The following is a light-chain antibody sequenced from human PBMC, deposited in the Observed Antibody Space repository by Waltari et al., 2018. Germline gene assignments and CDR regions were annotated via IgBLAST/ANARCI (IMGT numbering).Light chain of an antibody. Sequence: EIVLTQSPGTLSLSPGERATLSCRASQSVNNIYLAWYQAKPGQAPRLLIYGISLRATGVPDRFSGGGSGTDFTLTISRLEPEDFAVYYCQHYGGSPKYTFGQGTKLEIK. CDR1: QSVNNIY. J-gene: IGKJ2*01. CDR3: QHYGGSPKYT. V-gene: IGKV3-20*01. CDR2: GIS.